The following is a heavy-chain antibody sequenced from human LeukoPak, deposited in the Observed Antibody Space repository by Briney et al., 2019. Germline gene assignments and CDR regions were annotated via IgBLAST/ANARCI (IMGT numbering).Heavy chain of an antibody. Sequence: SVKVSCKASGGTFITYAISWVRQAPGQGLEWMGGIIPIFGTANYAQKFQGRVTITADKSTSTAYMELSSLRSEDTAVYYCARDVVSAETKSLGWFDPWGQGTLVTVSS. CDR3: ARDVVSAETKSLGWFDP. D-gene: IGHD2-15*01. J-gene: IGHJ5*02. CDR1: GGTFITYA. CDR2: IIPIFGTA. V-gene: IGHV1-69*06.